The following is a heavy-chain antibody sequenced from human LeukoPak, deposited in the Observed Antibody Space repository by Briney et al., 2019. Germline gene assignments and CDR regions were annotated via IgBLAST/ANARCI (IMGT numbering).Heavy chain of an antibody. CDR3: ASGEIQLWLANYYYYYMDV. V-gene: IGHV1-24*01. CDR1: GYTLTELA. Sequence: ASVKVSCKVSGYTLTELAIHWVRQTPGKGLEWMGGFDPEVGEKMYAQKFQGRVIMTEDTSTAYMELSSLRSEDTALYYCASGEIQLWLANYYYYYMDVWGKGTTVTISS. CDR2: FDPEVGEK. J-gene: IGHJ6*03. D-gene: IGHD5-18*01.